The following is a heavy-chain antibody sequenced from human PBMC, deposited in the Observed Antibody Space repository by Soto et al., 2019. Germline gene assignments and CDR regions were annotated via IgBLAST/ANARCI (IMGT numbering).Heavy chain of an antibody. J-gene: IGHJ4*02. Sequence: QVQLMQSGAEVKKPGASVKVSCKASGDTFTDYYIHWVRQAPGQGLEWMGTVNPSGGHTTYAQHCLGRVTTPXXXSXXTLYMERTSLTSAATAVYYCARGGHVVVVTAALDYWGQGTLVTVSS. CDR1: GDTFTDYY. V-gene: IGHV1-46*01. CDR2: VNPSGGHT. D-gene: IGHD2-21*02. CDR3: ARGGHVVVVTAALDY.